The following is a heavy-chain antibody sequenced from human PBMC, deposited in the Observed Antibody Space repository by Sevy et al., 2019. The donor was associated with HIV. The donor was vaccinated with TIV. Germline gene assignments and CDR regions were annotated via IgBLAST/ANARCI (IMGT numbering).Heavy chain of an antibody. V-gene: IGHV4-34*01. CDR3: ARVGQWPIDY. D-gene: IGHD6-19*01. CDR2: INHSGST. Sequence: GSLRLSCAVYGGSFSGYYWSWIHQPPGKGLEWIGEINHSGSTNYNPSLKSRVTISVDTSKNQFSLKLSSVTAADTAVYYCARVGQWPIDYWGQGTLVTVSS. J-gene: IGHJ4*02. CDR1: GGSFSGYY.